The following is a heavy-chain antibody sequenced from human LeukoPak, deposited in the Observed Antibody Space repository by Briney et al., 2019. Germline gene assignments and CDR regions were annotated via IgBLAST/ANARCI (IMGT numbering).Heavy chain of an antibody. D-gene: IGHD3-10*01. CDR2: ISGNGAGT. Sequence: PGGSLRLSCAASGFTFNNYAMSWVRQAPGKGLEWVSSISGNGAGTYYVDSVKGRFTISRDNSKNTLYVQMNSLRAEDTAVYYCANPGDYGSGSPVALYYDYWGQGTLVTVSS. V-gene: IGHV3-23*01. CDR3: ANPGDYGSGSPVALYYDY. J-gene: IGHJ4*02. CDR1: GFTFNNYA.